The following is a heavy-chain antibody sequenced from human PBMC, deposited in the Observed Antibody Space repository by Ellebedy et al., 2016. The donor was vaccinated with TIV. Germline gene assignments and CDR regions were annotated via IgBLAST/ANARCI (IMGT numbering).Heavy chain of an antibody. D-gene: IGHD6-19*01. V-gene: IGHV1-18*01. CDR3: ARAGYSSGWADFKAPVY. Sequence: ASVKVSCXASGYSFNSYGINWVRQAPGQGLEWMGWISVYNGNRNYAQKLQGRVTMTTDTSTSTAYMELRSLRSDDTAVYCCARAGYSSGWADFKAPVYWGQGTLVTVSS. CDR1: GYSFNSYG. CDR2: ISVYNGNR. J-gene: IGHJ4*02.